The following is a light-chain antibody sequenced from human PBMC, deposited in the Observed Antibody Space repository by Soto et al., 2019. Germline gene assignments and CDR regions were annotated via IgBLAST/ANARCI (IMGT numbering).Light chain of an antibody. CDR3: QQYSNYPWT. Sequence: DIQMTQSPSTLSASVGDRVTITCRASQSISSWLAWYQQKPVKAPKLLIFDASSLESGVPSRFRGSGSATEFTLTISSLQPDDFATYYCQQYSNYPWTFGQGTKVDIK. J-gene: IGKJ1*01. V-gene: IGKV1-5*01. CDR1: QSISSW. CDR2: DAS.